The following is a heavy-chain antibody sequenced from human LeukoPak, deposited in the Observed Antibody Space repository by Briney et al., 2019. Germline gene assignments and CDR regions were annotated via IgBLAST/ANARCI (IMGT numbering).Heavy chain of an antibody. Sequence: GGSLRLSCAASGFTFSSYSMNWVRQAPGKGLEWVSSISSSSSYIYYADSVKGRFTISRDNAKNSLYLQMNSQRAEDTAVYYCARSISSTSWEFDYWGQGTLVTVSP. CDR3: ARSISSTSWEFDY. CDR1: GFTFSSYS. D-gene: IGHD2-2*01. CDR2: ISSSSSYI. V-gene: IGHV3-21*01. J-gene: IGHJ4*02.